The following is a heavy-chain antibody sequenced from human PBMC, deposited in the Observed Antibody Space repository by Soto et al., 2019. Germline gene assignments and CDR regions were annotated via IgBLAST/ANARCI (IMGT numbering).Heavy chain of an antibody. CDR3: ARDLSRGGGYDGFLDY. J-gene: IGHJ4*02. Sequence: PSESLSLTCAVSGGSISSSNWWGWVRQPPGKGLEWIGEIYHSGSTNYNPSLKSRVTISVDKSKNQFSLKLSSVTAADTAVYYCARDLSRGGGYDGFLDYWGQGTLVTVSS. V-gene: IGHV4-4*02. CDR2: IYHSGST. D-gene: IGHD5-12*01. CDR1: GGSISSSNW.